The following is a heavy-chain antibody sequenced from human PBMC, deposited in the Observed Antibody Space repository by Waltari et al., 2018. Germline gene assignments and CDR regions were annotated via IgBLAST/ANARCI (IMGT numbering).Heavy chain of an antibody. Sequence: EVQLVQSGAEVKKHGATVKIPCKASGYTFIDYFMHWVQQAPGKGLEWVGRIDPEDGETVYAEKFQGRVTITADTSTDTSYLELSSLRSDDTAVYYCAPLPGGSGQTFDYWGQGTLLTVSS. V-gene: IGHV1-69-2*01. J-gene: IGHJ4*02. CDR2: IDPEDGET. D-gene: IGHD3-10*01. CDR1: GYTFIDYF. CDR3: APLPGGSGQTFDY.